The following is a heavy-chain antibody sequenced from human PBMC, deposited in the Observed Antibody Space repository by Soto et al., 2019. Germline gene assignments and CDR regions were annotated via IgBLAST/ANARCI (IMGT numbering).Heavy chain of an antibody. CDR3: AKEQRYSFDAFDI. CDR1: GFTVNFFG. CDR2: ISYDGREK. D-gene: IGHD5-12*01. V-gene: IGHV3-30*18. Sequence: QEQLVESGGGVVQAGRSLRLSCAASGFTVNFFGMHWVRQAPGKGLEWVAVISYDGREKYYADSVKGRFTMSRDNSKNMVYLEMSSLRPEDTSVYYCAKEQRYSFDAFDIWGHGTMVTVSS. J-gene: IGHJ3*02.